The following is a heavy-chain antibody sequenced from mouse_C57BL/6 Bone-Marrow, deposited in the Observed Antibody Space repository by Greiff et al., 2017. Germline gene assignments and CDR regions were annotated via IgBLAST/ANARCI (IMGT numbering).Heavy chain of an antibody. V-gene: IGHV5-17*01. CDR1: GFTFSDYG. CDR3: ASRGFAY. Sequence: EVHLVESGGGLVKPGGSLKLSCAASGFTFSDYGMHWVRQAPEKGLEWVAYISSGSSTLYYADTVKGRFTISRDNAKTTLFRQMTSLRSEDTSMYYCASRGFAYWGQGTLVTVSA. J-gene: IGHJ3*01. CDR2: ISSGSSTL.